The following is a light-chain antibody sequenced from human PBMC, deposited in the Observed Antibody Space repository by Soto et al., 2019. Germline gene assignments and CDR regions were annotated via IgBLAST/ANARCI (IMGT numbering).Light chain of an antibody. CDR3: QRRSNWPFT. V-gene: IGKV3-11*01. CDR2: DAS. J-gene: IGKJ3*01. CDR1: QSVSSY. Sequence: EIVLTQSPATLSLSPGERATLSCRASQSVSSYFAWYQQKPGQAPRLLIYDASNRATGIPARFSGSGSGTDFTLTIRSLEHEDFAVYYWQRRSNWPFTVGPGTKVDIK.